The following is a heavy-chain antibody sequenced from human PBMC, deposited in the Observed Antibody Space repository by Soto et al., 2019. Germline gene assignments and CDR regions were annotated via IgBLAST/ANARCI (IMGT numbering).Heavy chain of an antibody. CDR3: ATRHLSYCSGGTCTPFDF. CDR1: GCTFSTYA. D-gene: IGHD2-15*01. Sequence: GWALRLACAASGCTFSTYAVNWVRQAPGKGREWVSTSSGSGDSTYFADSVSGRFTISSDNSKNTVYLQMNSLRADHTAMYYCATRHLSYCSGGTCTPFDFWGQGTLVPVSS. J-gene: IGHJ4*02. V-gene: IGHV3-23*01. CDR2: SSGSGDST.